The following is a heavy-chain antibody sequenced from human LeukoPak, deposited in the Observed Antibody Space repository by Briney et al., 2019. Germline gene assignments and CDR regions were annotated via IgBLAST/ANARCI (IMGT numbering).Heavy chain of an antibody. CDR2: INPNSGGT. J-gene: IGHJ4*02. CDR1: GYTFTSYY. V-gene: IGHV1-2*02. Sequence: ASVKVSRKASGYTFTSYYMHWVRQAPGQGLEWMGWINPNSGGTNYAQKFQGRVTMTRDTSISTAYMELSRLRSDDTAVYYCARVVATVTTYPDYWGQGTLVTVSS. CDR3: ARVVATVTTYPDY. D-gene: IGHD4-17*01.